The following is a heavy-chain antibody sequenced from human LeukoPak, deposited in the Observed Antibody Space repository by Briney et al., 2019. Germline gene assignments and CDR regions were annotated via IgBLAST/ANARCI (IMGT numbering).Heavy chain of an antibody. V-gene: IGHV1-2*02. Sequence: GASVKVSCKASGYTFSGFYIHWVRQAPGQGLEWMGWVDPNSGRSTYAQKFQDSVTMTLDTSISTAYMELSRLRSNDTAVYYCARVGIAARHVYYYYMDVWGKGTTVTVSS. D-gene: IGHD6-6*01. CDR2: VDPNSGRS. J-gene: IGHJ6*03. CDR3: ARVGIAARHVYYYYMDV. CDR1: GYTFSGFY.